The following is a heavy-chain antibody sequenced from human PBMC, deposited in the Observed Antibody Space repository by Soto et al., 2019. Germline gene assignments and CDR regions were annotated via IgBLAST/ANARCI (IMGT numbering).Heavy chain of an antibody. J-gene: IGHJ6*02. CDR2: ISPRSTYT. Sequence: QVQLVESGGGLVKPGGSLRLSCAASGFTFSDYYLTWIRQAPGKGLEWVSYISPRSTYTNYTNSVKGRLTISRDNARNSVYLQMNSLRAEDTAVYYCARRWFGDMDVWGQGTTVTVSS. CDR3: ARRWFGDMDV. CDR1: GFTFSDYY. V-gene: IGHV3-11*05. D-gene: IGHD3-10*01.